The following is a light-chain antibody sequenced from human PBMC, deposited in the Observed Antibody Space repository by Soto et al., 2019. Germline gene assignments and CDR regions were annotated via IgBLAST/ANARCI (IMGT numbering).Light chain of an antibody. J-gene: IGLJ3*02. CDR1: SSDVGGYIY. Sequence: QSALTQPPSASGSPGQSVTISCTGTSSDVGGYIYVSWYQQYPAKAPKVMIYDVSRRPSGVPDRFSGSKSGNTASLTISGLQAEDEAVYYCCSYAGNKTVVFGGGTKVTVL. CDR2: DVS. CDR3: CSYAGNKTVV. V-gene: IGLV2-11*01.